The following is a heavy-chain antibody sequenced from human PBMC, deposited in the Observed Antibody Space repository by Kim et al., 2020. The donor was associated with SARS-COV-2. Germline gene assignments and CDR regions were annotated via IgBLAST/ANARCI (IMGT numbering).Heavy chain of an antibody. J-gene: IGHJ4*02. Sequence: YAASVKVRFTISSDDSKNTAYLQMNSLKTEDTAVYYCTRRYSYGAGADYWGQGTLVTVSS. CDR3: TRRYSYGAGADY. D-gene: IGHD5-18*01. V-gene: IGHV3-73*01.